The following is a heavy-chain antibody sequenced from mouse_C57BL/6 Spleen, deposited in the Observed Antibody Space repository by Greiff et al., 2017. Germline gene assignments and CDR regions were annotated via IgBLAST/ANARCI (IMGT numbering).Heavy chain of an antibody. Sequence: VQLQQSGPELVKPGASVKISCKASGYSFTSYYIHWVKQRPGQGLEWIGWIYPGSGNTKYNEKFKGKATLTADTSSSTAYMQLSSLTSEDSAVYYCARGTVEGYFDVWGTGTTVTVSS. CDR3: ARGTVEGYFDV. CDR2: IYPGSGNT. CDR1: GYSFTSYY. J-gene: IGHJ1*03. V-gene: IGHV1-66*01. D-gene: IGHD1-1*01.